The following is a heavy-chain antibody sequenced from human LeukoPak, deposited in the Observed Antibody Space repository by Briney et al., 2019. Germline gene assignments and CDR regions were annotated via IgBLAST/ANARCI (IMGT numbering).Heavy chain of an antibody. D-gene: IGHD3-10*02. J-gene: IGHJ6*04. CDR3: AELGITMIGGV. CDR2: ISSSGSTI. Sequence: GGSLRLSCTASGFTFSSYEINWVRQAPGKGLEWVSYISSSGSTIYYADSVKGRFTISRDNAKNSLYLQMNSLRAEDTAVYYCAELGITMIGGVWGKGTTVTISS. CDR1: GFTFSSYE. V-gene: IGHV3-48*03.